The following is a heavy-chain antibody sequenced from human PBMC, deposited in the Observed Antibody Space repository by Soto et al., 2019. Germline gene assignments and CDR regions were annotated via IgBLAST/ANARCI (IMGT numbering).Heavy chain of an antibody. V-gene: IGHV3-30-3*01. CDR2: ISYNAINE. CDR1: GFTFSRCT. J-gene: IGHJ6*02. D-gene: IGHD6-25*01. Sequence: QVQLVESGGGVVQPGRSLRLSCAASGFTFSRCTMHWVRQAPGKGLEWVAVISYNAINEYYADSVKGRFTISRDNYKNTLYVKMHSLRAEDTAVYYCAGSSGFYYAMDVWGQGTTVTVSS. CDR3: AGSSGFYYAMDV.